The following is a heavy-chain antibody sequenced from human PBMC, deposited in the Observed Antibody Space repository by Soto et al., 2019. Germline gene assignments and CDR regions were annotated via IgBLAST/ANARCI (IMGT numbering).Heavy chain of an antibody. CDR3: AKVVRGYGDYVLDY. CDR2: ISYDGSNK. V-gene: IGHV3-30*18. Sequence: QVQLVESGGGVVQPGRSLRLSCAASGFTFSSYGMHWVRQAPGKGLEWVAVISYDGSNKYYADSVKGRFTISRDNSKNTLYLPMNSLRAEDTAVYYCAKVVRGYGDYVLDYWGQGTLVTVSS. CDR1: GFTFSSYG. D-gene: IGHD4-17*01. J-gene: IGHJ4*02.